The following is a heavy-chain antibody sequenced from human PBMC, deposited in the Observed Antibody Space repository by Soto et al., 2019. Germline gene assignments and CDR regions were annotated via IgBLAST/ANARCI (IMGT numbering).Heavy chain of an antibody. CDR3: ARQTEGSGYYTGENWFDP. Sequence: SETLSLTCTVSGGSISSYYWSWIRQPPGKGLEWIGYIYYSGSTNYNPSLKSRVTISVDTSKNQFSLKLSSVTAADTAVYYCARQTEGSGYYTGENWFDPWGQGTLVTVSS. CDR2: IYYSGST. J-gene: IGHJ5*02. CDR1: GGSISSYY. D-gene: IGHD3-3*01. V-gene: IGHV4-59*08.